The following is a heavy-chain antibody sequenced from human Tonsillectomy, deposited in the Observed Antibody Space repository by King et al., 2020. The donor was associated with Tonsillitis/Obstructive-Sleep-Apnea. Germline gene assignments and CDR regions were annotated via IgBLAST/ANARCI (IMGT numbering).Heavy chain of an antibody. CDR3: APSSSPETDYYYYYMDV. J-gene: IGHJ6*03. CDR2: ISGSGSST. D-gene: IGHD6-13*01. V-gene: IGHV3-23*04. CDR1: GFTFSNYA. Sequence: EVQLVESGGGLVQPGGSLRLSCAASGFTFSNYAMNWVRQAPGKGLEWVSAISGSGSSTYYADSVKGRFTISRDNTKNTLYLQMNSLRAEDTAVYYCAPSSSPETDYYYYYMDVWGKGTTVTVSS.